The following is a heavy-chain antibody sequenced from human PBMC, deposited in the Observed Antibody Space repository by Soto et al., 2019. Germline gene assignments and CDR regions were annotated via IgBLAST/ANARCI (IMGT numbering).Heavy chain of an antibody. Sequence: QVQLVQSGAEEKKPGASVKVSCKASGYTFTSHAMHWVRQAPGQRLEWMGWINAGNGNTKYSQKFQGRVTITTDTSASTAYMELSSLISEDTAVYYCARDGIAAAGTSWFDPWCQGTLVTVSS. CDR1: GYTFTSHA. D-gene: IGHD6-13*01. V-gene: IGHV1-3*05. CDR2: INAGNGNT. CDR3: ARDGIAAAGTSWFDP. J-gene: IGHJ5*02.